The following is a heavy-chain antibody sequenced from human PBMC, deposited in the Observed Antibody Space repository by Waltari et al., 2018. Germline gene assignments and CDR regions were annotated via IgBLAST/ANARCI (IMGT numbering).Heavy chain of an antibody. Sequence: VQLVESGGGLVKPVGSLRLSCTTSGLAFRGCGMTWARQAPGNGVEWVFFISSVGASVHFADAVKGRFSSSRDKNKKSRFLQRNSLRGEDTGVYYCARDYGGKSIDYWGQGTLVVVSS. J-gene: IGHJ4*02. CDR3: ARDYGGKSIDY. CDR1: GLAFRGCG. CDR2: ISSVGASV. V-gene: IGHV3-21*01. D-gene: IGHD4-17*01.